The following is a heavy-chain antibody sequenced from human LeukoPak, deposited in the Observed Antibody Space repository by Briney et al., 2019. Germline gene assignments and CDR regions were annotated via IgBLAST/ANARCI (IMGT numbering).Heavy chain of an antibody. J-gene: IGHJ4*02. CDR1: GFTVVSNY. CDR3: ARGLFASGSYYNFFDY. Sequence: HPEGSLRLSCVASGFTVVSNYMSWVRQAPGKGLEWVSVIFNGGSTYYADSVKGRFTISTDNSKNMLSLQMNSLRAEDTAVYYCARGLFASGSYYNFFDYWAQETLVTVSS. D-gene: IGHD3-10*01. CDR2: IFNGGST. V-gene: IGHV3-66*01.